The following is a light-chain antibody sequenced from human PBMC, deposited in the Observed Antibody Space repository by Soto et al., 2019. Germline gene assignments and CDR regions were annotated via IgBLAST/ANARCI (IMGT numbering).Light chain of an antibody. Sequence: IVLTQSPGTLSLSPGEGATLSCRASQSVGGTFLAWYQQKGCQAPRLLIHGASNRATGIPDRFSGSGSGTDCTLTISRLEPEDFAVYYCQQYGGSPRTFGQGTTLE. J-gene: IGKJ1*01. CDR3: QQYGGSPRT. CDR2: GAS. V-gene: IGKV3-20*01. CDR1: QSVGGTF.